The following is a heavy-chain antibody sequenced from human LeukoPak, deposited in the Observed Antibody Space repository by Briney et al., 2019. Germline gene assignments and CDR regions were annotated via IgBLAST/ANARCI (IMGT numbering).Heavy chain of an antibody. CDR2: IGGSGETT. Sequence: GGSLRLSCAASGFTFNSYAMNWVRQAPGKGLEWVSVIGGSGETTYYVDSAKGRASISRDNSKNTLFLQMNSLRAEDTAVYYCVVDLYGSSDYWGQGTLVTVSS. V-gene: IGHV3-23*01. CDR1: GFTFNSYA. CDR3: VVDLYGSSDY. D-gene: IGHD3-16*01. J-gene: IGHJ4*02.